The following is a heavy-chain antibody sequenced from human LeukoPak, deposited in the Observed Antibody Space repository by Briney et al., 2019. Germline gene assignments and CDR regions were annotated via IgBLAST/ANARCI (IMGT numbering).Heavy chain of an antibody. V-gene: IGHV3-7*03. CDR3: ARSGSGYFDY. CDR1: GITLSIYW. CDR2: IKQDGSEK. Sequence: GGSLRLSCAASGITLSIYWMSRVRQAPGKGLEWVANIKQDGSEKYHVDSVRGRFTISRDNAKNSLYLQMNNLRAEDTAVYYCARSGSGYFDYWGQGTLVTVSS. J-gene: IGHJ4*02.